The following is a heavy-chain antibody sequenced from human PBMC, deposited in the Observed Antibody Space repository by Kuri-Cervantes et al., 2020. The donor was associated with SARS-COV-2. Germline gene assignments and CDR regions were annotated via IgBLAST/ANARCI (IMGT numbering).Heavy chain of an antibody. CDR1: GYTFTSYG. J-gene: IGHJ4*02. CDR3: ARRADYYDSSSYLN. CDR2: VNPNSGNT. V-gene: IGHV1-8*03. Sequence: ASVKVSCKASGYTFTSYGISWVRQAPGQGLEWMGWVNPNSGNTGCAQKFQGRVTITRDTSISTAYMELSGLKSEDTAIYYCARRADYYDSSSYLNWGQGTPVTVSS. D-gene: IGHD3-22*01.